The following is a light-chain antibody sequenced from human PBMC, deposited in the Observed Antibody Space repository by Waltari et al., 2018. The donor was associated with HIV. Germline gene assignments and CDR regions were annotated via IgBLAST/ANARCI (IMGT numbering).Light chain of an antibody. CDR3: AAWDESLNALV. J-gene: IGLJ2*01. CDR2: SNS. Sequence: QSVLPQPPSASGTPGQRVTISCSGSRSNIGSNDVNWYQQVPGTAPKFLMYSNSKRPSGVPDRFSVSKSGTSASLAISGLQSDEEADYYCAAWDESLNALVFGGGTRLTVL. V-gene: IGLV1-44*01. CDR1: RSNIGSND.